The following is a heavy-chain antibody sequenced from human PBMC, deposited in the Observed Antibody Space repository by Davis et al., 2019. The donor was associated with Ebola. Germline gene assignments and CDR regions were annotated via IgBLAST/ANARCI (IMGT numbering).Heavy chain of an antibody. CDR3: ARGFIITMVQGAIDY. Sequence: GESLKISCAASGFTFSSYGMHWVRQAPGKGLEWVAVISYDGSNKYYADSVKGRFTISRDNSKNTLYLQMNSLRAEDTAVYYCARGFIITMVQGAIDYWGQGTLVTVSS. CDR1: GFTFSSYG. J-gene: IGHJ4*02. V-gene: IGHV3-30*03. CDR2: ISYDGSNK. D-gene: IGHD3-10*01.